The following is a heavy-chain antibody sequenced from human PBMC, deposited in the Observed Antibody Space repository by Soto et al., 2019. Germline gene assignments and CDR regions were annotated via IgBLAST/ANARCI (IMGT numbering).Heavy chain of an antibody. D-gene: IGHD3-10*01. V-gene: IGHV4-31*03. J-gene: IGHJ4*02. CDR3: ARASGPISMFRGVRYYFDF. CDR2: IYYSGST. Sequence: SETLSLTCTVSGGSISSGGYYWSWIRQHPGKGLEWIGYIYYSGSTYYNPSLKSRVTISVDTSKNQFSLKLSSVTAADTAVYYCARASGPISMFRGVRYYFDFRAQRTLVT. CDR1: GGSISSGGYY.